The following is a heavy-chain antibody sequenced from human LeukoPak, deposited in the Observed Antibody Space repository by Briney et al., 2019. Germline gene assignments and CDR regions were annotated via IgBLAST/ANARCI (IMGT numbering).Heavy chain of an antibody. CDR3: ARGFWSGSPFDY. J-gene: IGHJ4*02. CDR1: GGSFRGYY. Sequence: NPSETLSLTCAVYGGSFRGYYWSWIRQPPGKGLEWIGEINHSGSTNYNPSLKSRVTISVDTSKNQFSLKLSSVTAADTAVYYCARGFWSGSPFDYWGQGTLVTVSS. D-gene: IGHD3-3*01. V-gene: IGHV4-34*01. CDR2: INHSGST.